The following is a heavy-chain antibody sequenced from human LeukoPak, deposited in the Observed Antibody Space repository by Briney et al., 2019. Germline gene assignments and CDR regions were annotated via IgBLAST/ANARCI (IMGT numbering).Heavy chain of an antibody. CDR1: GGSISSSSYY. J-gene: IGHJ3*02. CDR3: ARGTRGYDILTGFAGRAFDI. V-gene: IGHV4-39*07. CDR2: IYYSGST. Sequence: SETLSLTCTVSGGSISSSSYYWGWIRQPPGKGLEWIGSIYYSGSTYYNPSLKSRVTISVDTSKNQFSLKLSSVTAADTAVYYCARGTRGYDILTGFAGRAFDIWGQGTMVTVSS. D-gene: IGHD3-9*01.